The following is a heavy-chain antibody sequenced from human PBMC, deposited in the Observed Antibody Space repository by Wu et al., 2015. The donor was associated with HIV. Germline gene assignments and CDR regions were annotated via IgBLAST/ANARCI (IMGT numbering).Heavy chain of an antibody. Sequence: QVQLTQSGAEVKKPGSSVKVSCKASGATFISYTITWVRQAPGQGLEWMGGFIPMFGTANYAQKFQGRLTITTDESTATGYMELSSLRSEDTAVYFCARDLARETMIRDRPRYGLDVWGQGTTVTVSS. CDR3: ARDLARETMIRDRPRYGLDV. J-gene: IGHJ6*02. CDR2: FIPMFGTA. D-gene: IGHD3-10*02. V-gene: IGHV1-69*05. CDR1: GATFISYT.